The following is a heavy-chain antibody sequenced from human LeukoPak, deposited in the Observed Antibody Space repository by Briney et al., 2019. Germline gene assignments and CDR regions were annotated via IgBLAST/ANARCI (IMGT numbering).Heavy chain of an antibody. V-gene: IGHV4-39*07. CDR1: GGSISSSSYY. Sequence: SETLSLTCTVSGGSISSSSYYWGWIRQPPGKGLEWIGSIYYSGSTYYNPSLKSRVTISVDTSKNQFSLKLSSVTAADTAVYYCARGSGGYLPRQYFQHWGQGTLVTVSS. CDR2: IYYSGST. D-gene: IGHD3-22*01. J-gene: IGHJ1*01. CDR3: ARGSGGYLPRQYFQH.